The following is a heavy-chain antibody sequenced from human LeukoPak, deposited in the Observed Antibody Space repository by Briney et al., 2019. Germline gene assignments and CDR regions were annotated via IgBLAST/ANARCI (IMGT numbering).Heavy chain of an antibody. V-gene: IGHV4-39*07. CDR1: GGSISSSSYY. J-gene: IGHJ5*02. D-gene: IGHD3-10*01. Sequence: SETLSLTCTVSGGSISSSSYYWGWIRQPPGKGLEWIGSIYYSGSTYYNPSLKSRVTISVDTSKNQFSLKLSSVTAADTAVYYCAITYGSGSGFDPWGQGTLVTVSS. CDR2: IYYSGST. CDR3: AITYGSGSGFDP.